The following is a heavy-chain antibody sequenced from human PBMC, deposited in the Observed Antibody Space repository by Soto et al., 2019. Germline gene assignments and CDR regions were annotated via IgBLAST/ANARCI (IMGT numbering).Heavy chain of an antibody. J-gene: IGHJ3*02. CDR3: ARDTARDPHLDAFDI. CDR1: GCSISSYY. V-gene: IGHV4-59*01. CDR2: VYYTGST. Sequence: SETLSLTCTVSGCSISSYYWSWIRQPPGKGLEWIGYVYYTGSTNYNPSLKSRVTVSLDTSKNQFSLQLTSVTAADTAVYYCARDTARDPHLDAFDIWGQGTVVTVSS. D-gene: IGHD4-17*01.